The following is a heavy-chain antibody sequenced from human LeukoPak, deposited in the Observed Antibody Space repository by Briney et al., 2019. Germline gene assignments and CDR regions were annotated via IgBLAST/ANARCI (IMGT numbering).Heavy chain of an antibody. CDR3: ARVSSGWSSSDY. D-gene: IGHD6-19*01. Sequence: SQTLSLTCTVSGGSISSGGYYWSWIRQHPGKGLEWIGYIYYSGSTYYNPSLKSRVTISVDTSKNQFSLKLSSVTAADTAVYYCARVSSGWSSSDYWGQGTLVTVSS. CDR1: GGSISSGGYY. V-gene: IGHV4-31*03. CDR2: IYYSGST. J-gene: IGHJ4*02.